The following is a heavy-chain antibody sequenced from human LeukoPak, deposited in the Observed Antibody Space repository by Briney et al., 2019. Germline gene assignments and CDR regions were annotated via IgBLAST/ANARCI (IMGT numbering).Heavy chain of an antibody. CDR1: EFTFSSYW. CDR3: AKDGRGDCYSH. CDR2: IKQDGSEK. Sequence: GGSLRLSCAASEFTFSSYWMSWVRQAPGKGLEWVASIKQDGSEKYYVDSVKGRVTISRDNAKNSLYLQMNSLRAEDTAVYYCAKDGRGDCYSHWGQGTLVTVSS. J-gene: IGHJ4*02. D-gene: IGHD2-21*02. V-gene: IGHV3-7*01.